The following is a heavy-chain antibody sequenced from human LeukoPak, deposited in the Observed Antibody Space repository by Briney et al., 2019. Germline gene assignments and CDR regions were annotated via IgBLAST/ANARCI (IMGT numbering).Heavy chain of an antibody. Sequence: SETLSLTCTVSGGSINSYSWSWIRQPPGKGLEWIGYIYYSGSTNYNPSLKSRVTISVDTSKNQFSLKLSSVTAADTAVYYCARDSKAGPFDYYYGMDVWGQGTTVTVSS. CDR1: GGSINSYS. CDR2: IYYSGST. D-gene: IGHD3-22*01. V-gene: IGHV4-59*08. J-gene: IGHJ6*02. CDR3: ARDSKAGPFDYYYGMDV.